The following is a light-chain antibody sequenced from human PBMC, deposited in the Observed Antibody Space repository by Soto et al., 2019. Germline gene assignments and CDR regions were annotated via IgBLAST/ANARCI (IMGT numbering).Light chain of an antibody. CDR1: QSISSW. CDR2: DAS. J-gene: IGKJ5*01. Sequence: DIQMTQSPSTLSASVGDRVTITCRASQSISSWLAWYQQKPGKAPKLLIYDASSLESGVPSWFSGSGSGTEFTLTISSLQPDDFATYYCQQYNSYSPTITFGQGTRLEIK. V-gene: IGKV1-5*01. CDR3: QQYNSYSPTIT.